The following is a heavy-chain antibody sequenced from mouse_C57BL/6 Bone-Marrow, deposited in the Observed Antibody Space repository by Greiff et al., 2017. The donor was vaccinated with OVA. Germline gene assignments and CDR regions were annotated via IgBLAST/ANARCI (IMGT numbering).Heavy chain of an antibody. V-gene: IGHV2-2*01. J-gene: IGHJ3*01. Sequence: QVQLQQSGPGLVQPSQSLSITCTVSGFSLTSYGVHWVRQSPGEGLEWLGVIWSGGSTDYNAAFISRLSISKDNSKSQVFFKMNSLQADDTAIYYCARNDYDEGDWFAYWGQGTLVTVSA. CDR2: IWSGGST. D-gene: IGHD2-4*01. CDR1: GFSLTSYG. CDR3: ARNDYDEGDWFAY.